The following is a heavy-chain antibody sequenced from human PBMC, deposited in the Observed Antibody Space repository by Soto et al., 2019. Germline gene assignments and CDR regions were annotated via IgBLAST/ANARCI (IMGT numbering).Heavy chain of an antibody. CDR3: ARDGVGATTFFGYXDY. J-gene: IGHJ4*02. CDR1: GLIFSGHG. CDR2: IRYDGSNI. Sequence: PGGSLRLSCAASGLIFSGHGMHWVRQAPGKGLQWVAVIRYDGSNIYYADSVKGRFTISRDNSQNTLYLQMNSLRAEDTAVYYCARDGVGATTFFGYXDYWGQGALVTVSS. V-gene: IGHV3-33*01. D-gene: IGHD1-26*01.